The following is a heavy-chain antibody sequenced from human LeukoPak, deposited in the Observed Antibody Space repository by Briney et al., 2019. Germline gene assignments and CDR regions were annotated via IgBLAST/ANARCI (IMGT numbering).Heavy chain of an antibody. CDR3: ARVWEPCGGDCYYYYYYMDV. Sequence: SETLSLTCTVSGGSISSSSYYWGWIRQPPGKGLEWIGSIYYSGSTYYNPSLKSRVTISVDTSKNQFSLKLSSVTAADTAVYYCARVWEPCGGDCYYYYYYMDVWGKGTTVTVSS. V-gene: IGHV4-39*07. J-gene: IGHJ6*03. CDR2: IYYSGST. D-gene: IGHD2-21*02. CDR1: GGSISSSSYY.